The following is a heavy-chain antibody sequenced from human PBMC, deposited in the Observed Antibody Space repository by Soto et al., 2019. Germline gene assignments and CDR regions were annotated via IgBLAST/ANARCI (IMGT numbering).Heavy chain of an antibody. CDR1: GFTFSSYW. D-gene: IGHD3-3*01. Sequence: EVQLVESGGGLVQPGGSLSLSCAASGFTFSSYWMHWVRQAPGEGLVWVSRINIDGSSTSYADSVKGRFTMSRDNAKNTLYLQINSLRAEDTAIDYCARFRVQIWGQGTMVTVST. CDR3: ARFRVQI. CDR2: INIDGSST. V-gene: IGHV3-74*01. J-gene: IGHJ3*02.